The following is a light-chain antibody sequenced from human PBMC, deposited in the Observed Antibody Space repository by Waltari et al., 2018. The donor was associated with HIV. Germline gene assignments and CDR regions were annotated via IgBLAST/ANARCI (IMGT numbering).Light chain of an antibody. V-gene: IGLV3-25*03. J-gene: IGLJ3*02. CDR1: RLSNQY. CDR3: QSADNSVTHLV. Sequence: SFELTPPPSVSVSPGQTARITCSGSRLSNQYGSWYQQKPGPAPVLVMSRDSEGPSVIPGRFSGSSSGTTVTVTISGVQAEDEADYYCQSADNSVTHLVCGGGTKLTVL. CDR2: RDS.